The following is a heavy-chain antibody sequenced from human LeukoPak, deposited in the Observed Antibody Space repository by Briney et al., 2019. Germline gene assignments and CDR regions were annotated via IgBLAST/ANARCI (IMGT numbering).Heavy chain of an antibody. V-gene: IGHV1-18*01. CDR1: GYTFTSYG. CDR2: ISAYNGNT. CDR3: ARDEAWLLS. Sequence: ASVKVSCKASGYTFTSYGISWVRQAPGQGLEWMGWISAYNGNTNYAQKLQGRVTITRDTSASTAYMEVSSLTFEDTAVYYCARDEAWLLSWGQGTLVTVSS. D-gene: IGHD5-12*01. J-gene: IGHJ5*02.